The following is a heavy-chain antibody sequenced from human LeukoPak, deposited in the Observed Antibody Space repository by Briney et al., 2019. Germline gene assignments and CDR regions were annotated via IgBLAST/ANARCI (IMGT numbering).Heavy chain of an antibody. J-gene: IGHJ4*02. CDR2: IYSGGST. Sequence: PGGSLRLSCAASGFTVSSNYMSWVRQAPGKGLEWVSVIYSGGSTYYADSVKGRFTISRDNSKNTLYLQMNSLRAEDTAVYYCARDDSGRYDYGDYALYYWGQGTLVTVSS. CDR1: GFTVSSNY. V-gene: IGHV3-66*01. CDR3: ARDDSGRYDYGDYALYY. D-gene: IGHD4-17*01.